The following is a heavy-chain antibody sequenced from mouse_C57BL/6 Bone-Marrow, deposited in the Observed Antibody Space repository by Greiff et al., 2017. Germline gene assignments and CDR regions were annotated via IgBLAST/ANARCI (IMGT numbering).Heavy chain of an antibody. Sequence: QVQLQQPGAELVKPGASVQLSCKASGYTFTSYWLHWVKQRPGQGLEWIGMIHPNSGSTNYNEKFKSKATLPVDKSSSTAYMQLSNLTSADSAVYYCARLSEGYCAMDYWGQGTSVTVSS. D-gene: IGHD6-2*01. V-gene: IGHV1-64*01. J-gene: IGHJ4*01. CDR1: GYTFTSYW. CDR2: IHPNSGST. CDR3: ARLSEGYCAMDY.